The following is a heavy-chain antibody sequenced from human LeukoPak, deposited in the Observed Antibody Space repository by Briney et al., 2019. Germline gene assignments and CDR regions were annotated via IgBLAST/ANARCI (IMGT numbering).Heavy chain of an antibody. CDR1: GFTFRTYG. CDR2: IWYDGSNK. D-gene: IGHD3-22*01. CDR3: ARGTRYDSSGYYSQDLDY. J-gene: IGHJ4*02. V-gene: IGHV3-33*01. Sequence: GRSLRLSCAASGFTFRTYGMHWVRQAPGKGLEWAAVIWYDGSNKYYADSVKGRFTISRDNSKNALYLQMNSLRAEDTAVYYCARGTRYDSSGYYSQDLDYWGQGTLVTVSS.